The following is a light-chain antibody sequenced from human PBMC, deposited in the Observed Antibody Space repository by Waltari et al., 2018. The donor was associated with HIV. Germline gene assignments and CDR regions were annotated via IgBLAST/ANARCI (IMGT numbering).Light chain of an antibody. CDR2: RKS. J-gene: IGLJ1*01. Sequence: QTVVPQEPSLTVSPGGTVILTCASSTAAVTSDYYPPWFQPKPGQAPGLLFYRKSSKPSWTPARVSGSLLGGKAALTLSGVQPEDEAEYYCLLYYGGGRPYVFGTGTKVTVL. CDR1: TAAVTSDYY. CDR3: LLYYGGGRPYV. V-gene: IGLV7-43*01.